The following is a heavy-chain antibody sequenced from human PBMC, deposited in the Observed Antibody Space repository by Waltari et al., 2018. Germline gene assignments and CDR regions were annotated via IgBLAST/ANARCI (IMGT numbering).Heavy chain of an antibody. Sequence: QVQLVQSGAEVKKPGSSVKVSCKASGGTFSSYTISWVRQAPGQGLEWMGRIIPIRGKANCAKKFQGRVTITADKSTSTAYMELSSLRSEDTAVYYCARGRQQLEPFDPWGQGTLVTVSS. CDR2: IIPIRGKA. D-gene: IGHD6-13*01. CDR3: ARGRQQLEPFDP. V-gene: IGHV1-69*08. CDR1: GGTFSSYT. J-gene: IGHJ5*02.